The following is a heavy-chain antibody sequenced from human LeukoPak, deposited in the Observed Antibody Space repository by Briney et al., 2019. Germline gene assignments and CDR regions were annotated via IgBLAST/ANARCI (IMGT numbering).Heavy chain of an antibody. CDR1: GYTFTNYY. J-gene: IGHJ4*02. V-gene: IGHV1-46*01. CDR3: ARDSGFGYFDY. D-gene: IGHD1-1*01. CDR2: INPGSGST. Sequence: GASVKASCKTSGYTFTNYYIHWVRQAPGQGLEWMGIINPGSGSTTYAQKFQGRVTMTRDTSTSTVYMDLISLRSEDTAVYYCARDSGFGYFDYWGQGTLVTVSS.